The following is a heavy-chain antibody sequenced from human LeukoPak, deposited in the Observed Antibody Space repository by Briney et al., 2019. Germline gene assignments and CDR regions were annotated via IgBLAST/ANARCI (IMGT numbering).Heavy chain of an antibody. CDR2: IPTSGISV. V-gene: IGHV3-11*01. CDR3: TRAEGLGPGAHFDQ. CDR1: GFSFSRFY. Sequence: GGSLRFSCAASGFSFSRFYMSWVRQTPGKALEWISYIPTSGISVQYADSVRGRFTASRDDAMNSLHLQMDSLRVEDTAVYYCTRAEGLGPGAHFDQWGQGALVIVSS. J-gene: IGHJ4*02.